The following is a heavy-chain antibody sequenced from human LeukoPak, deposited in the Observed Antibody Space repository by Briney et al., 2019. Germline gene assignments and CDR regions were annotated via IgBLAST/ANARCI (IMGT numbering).Heavy chain of an antibody. V-gene: IGHV3-7*01. CDR3: ASGGIVDPFDY. J-gene: IGHJ4*02. D-gene: IGHD2-15*01. CDR1: GFTFSSYW. Sequence: GGSLRLSCAASGFTFSSYWMSWVRQAPGKGLEWVANIKQDGSEKYYVDSVKGRFTISRDNAKNSLYLQMNSLRAEDTAVYYCASGGIVDPFDYWGQGTLVTVSS. CDR2: IKQDGSEK.